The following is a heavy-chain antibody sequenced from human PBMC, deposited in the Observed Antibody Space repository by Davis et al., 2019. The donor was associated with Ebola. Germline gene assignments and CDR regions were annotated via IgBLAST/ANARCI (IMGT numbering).Heavy chain of an antibody. CDR2: MNPNSGNT. D-gene: IGHD3-10*01. J-gene: IGHJ4*02. CDR1: GYTFTGYY. CDR3: ARGRSMVQGVIIYLFDY. V-gene: IGHV1-8*03. Sequence: ASVKVSCKASGYTFTGYYMPWVRQAPGQGLEWMGWMNPNSGNTGYAQKFQGRVTITADESTSTAYMELSSLRSEDTAVYYCARGRSMVQGVIIYLFDYWGQGTLVTVSS.